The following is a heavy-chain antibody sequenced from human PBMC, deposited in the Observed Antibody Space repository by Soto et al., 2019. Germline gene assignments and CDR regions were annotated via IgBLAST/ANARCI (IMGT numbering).Heavy chain of an antibody. Sequence: PGGSLRLSCAASGFTFSSYGMHWVRQAPGKGLEWVAVIWYDGSNKYYADSVKGRFTISRDNSKNTLYLQMNSLRAEDTAVYYCARDIAVAGTGPIDYWGQGTLVTVSS. D-gene: IGHD6-19*01. CDR3: ARDIAVAGTGPIDY. J-gene: IGHJ4*02. CDR2: IWYDGSNK. V-gene: IGHV3-33*01. CDR1: GFTFSSYG.